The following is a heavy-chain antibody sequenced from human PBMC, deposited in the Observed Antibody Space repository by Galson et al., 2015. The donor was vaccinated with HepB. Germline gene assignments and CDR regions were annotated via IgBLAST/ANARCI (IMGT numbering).Heavy chain of an antibody. D-gene: IGHD1-14*01. J-gene: IGHJ4*02. CDR2: IWSDGSKE. CDR1: GFTFSGYG. CDR3: VRDYSLNLDY. V-gene: IGHV3-33*01. Sequence: SLRLSCAASGFTFSGYGMHWVRQAPGKGLEWVAVIWSDGSKEYYADSVKGRFIISRDNSKNTLYLQMNSLGAEDTAIYYCVRDYSLNLDYWDQGALVTVSS.